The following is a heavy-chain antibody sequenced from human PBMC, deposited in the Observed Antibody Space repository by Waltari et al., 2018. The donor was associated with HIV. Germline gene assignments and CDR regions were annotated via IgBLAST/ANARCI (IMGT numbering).Heavy chain of an antibody. Sequence: QVQLVESGGGVVQPGGSLRLSCAASGFTFSSYGMHWVRQAPGKGLEWGAFIRYDGSNKYYADSVKGRFTISRDNSKNTLYLQMNSRRAEDTAVYYCAKDQDAYYDSSGYLDYWGQGTLVTVSS. J-gene: IGHJ4*02. D-gene: IGHD3-22*01. CDR1: GFTFSSYG. CDR3: AKDQDAYYDSSGYLDY. CDR2: IRYDGSNK. V-gene: IGHV3-30*02.